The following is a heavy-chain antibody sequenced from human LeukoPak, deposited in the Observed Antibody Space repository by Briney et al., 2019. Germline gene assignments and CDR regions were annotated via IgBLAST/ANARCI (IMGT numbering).Heavy chain of an antibody. D-gene: IGHD2-21*01. CDR3: ARHPFASPFDY. V-gene: IGHV4-59*08. J-gene: IGHJ4*02. CDR2: IYYSGDS. Sequence: SETLSLICAVSGGSISGFYWSWIRQPPGKGLEWIGYIYYSGDSNYNPSLKSRVTISLDTSKNGVSLKLSSVTAADTAVYYCARHPFASPFDYWGQGTLVTVSS. CDR1: GGSISGFY.